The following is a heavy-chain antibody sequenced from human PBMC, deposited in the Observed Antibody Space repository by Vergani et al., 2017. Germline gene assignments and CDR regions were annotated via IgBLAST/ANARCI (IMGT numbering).Heavy chain of an antibody. CDR2: IKQDGSEK. V-gene: IGHV3-7*03. CDR3: AKDRDSSGYYPLGFDY. J-gene: IGHJ4*02. CDR1: GFTFSSYW. D-gene: IGHD3-22*01. Sequence: EVQLVESGGGLVQPGGSLRLSCAASGFTFSSYWMSWVRQAPGKGLEWVANIKQDGSEKYYVDSVKGRFTISRDNSKNTMYLQMNSLRAEDTAVYYCAKDRDSSGYYPLGFDYWGQGTLVTVSS.